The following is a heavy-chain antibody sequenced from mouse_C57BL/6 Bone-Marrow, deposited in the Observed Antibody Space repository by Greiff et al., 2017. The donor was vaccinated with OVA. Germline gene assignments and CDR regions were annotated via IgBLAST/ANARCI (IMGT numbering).Heavy chain of an antibody. J-gene: IGHJ4*01. V-gene: IGHV1-54*01. Sequence: QVQLQQSGAELVRPGTSVKVSCKASGYAFTNYLIEWVKQRPGQGLEWIGVINPGSGGTNYNEKFKGKATLTADKSSSTAYMQLSSLTSEDSAVYFCARSGNWDDAMDYWGQGTSVTVSS. D-gene: IGHD4-1*01. CDR2: INPGSGGT. CDR3: ARSGNWDDAMDY. CDR1: GYAFTNYL.